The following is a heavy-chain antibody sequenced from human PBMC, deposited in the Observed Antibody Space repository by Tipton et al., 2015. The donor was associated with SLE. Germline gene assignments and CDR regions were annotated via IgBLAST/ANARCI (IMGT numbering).Heavy chain of an antibody. CDR3: AKEIKAASGGDY. CDR1: GFTFSSYA. Sequence: SLRLSCAASGFTFSSYAMGWVRQAPGKGLEWVSAISGSGGSTYCADSVKGRFTISRDNSKNTLYLQMNSLRAEDTAVYYCAKEIKAASGGDYWGQGTLVTVSS. CDR2: ISGSGGST. J-gene: IGHJ4*02. V-gene: IGHV3-23*01. D-gene: IGHD3-10*01.